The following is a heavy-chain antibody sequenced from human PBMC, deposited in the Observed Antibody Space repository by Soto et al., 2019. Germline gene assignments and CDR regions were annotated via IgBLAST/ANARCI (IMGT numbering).Heavy chain of an antibody. CDR2: SSAHNGNT. J-gene: IGHJ4*02. D-gene: IGHD1-1*01. CDR1: GYAFTTYG. CDR3: ARGRYGDY. Sequence: QVHLVQSGAEVKKPGASVKVSCKGSGYAFTTYGITWVRQAPGQGLERMGWSSAHNGNTNYARKLQGRVTVTRDTYTSTAYMELSSLRADDTAVYYCARGRYGDYWGQGALVTVSS. V-gene: IGHV1-18*01.